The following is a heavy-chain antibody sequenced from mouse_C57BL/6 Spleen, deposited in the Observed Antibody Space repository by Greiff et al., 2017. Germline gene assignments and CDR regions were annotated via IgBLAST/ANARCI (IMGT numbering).Heavy chain of an antibody. Sequence: VQLQQSGAELVKPGASVKLSCTASGFNIKDYYMHWVKQRTEQGLEWIGRIDPEDGDTKSAPKFQGKATITADTSSTTAYLQLSSLTSEDTAVYDCGYYYGSSYYFDCWGKVTTLTVAT. D-gene: IGHD1-1*01. J-gene: IGHJ2*01. CDR2: IDPEDGDT. CDR3: GYYYGSSYYFDC. CDR1: GFNIKDYY. V-gene: IGHV14-2*01.